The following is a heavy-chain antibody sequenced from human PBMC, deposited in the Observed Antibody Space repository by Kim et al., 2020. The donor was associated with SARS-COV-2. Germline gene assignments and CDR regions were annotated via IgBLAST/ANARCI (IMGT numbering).Heavy chain of an antibody. CDR3: ARDGIYYDSSGYLPDY. Sequence: GGSLRLSCAASGFTFDDYGMSWVRQAPGKGLEWVSGINWNGGSTGYADSVKGRFTISRDNAKNSLYLQMNSLRAEDTALYYCARDGIYYDSSGYLPDYWGQGTLVTVSS. CDR1: GFTFDDYG. D-gene: IGHD3-22*01. J-gene: IGHJ4*02. CDR2: INWNGGST. V-gene: IGHV3-20*04.